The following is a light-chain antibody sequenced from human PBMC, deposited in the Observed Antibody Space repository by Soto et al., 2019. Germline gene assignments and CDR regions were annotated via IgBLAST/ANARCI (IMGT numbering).Light chain of an antibody. CDR3: QSYDRSLSGYV. Sequence: QSVLTQPPSVSGAPGQRVTISCTGSSSNIGAGYDVPWYQQLPGTAPKLLIYGNSNRPSGVPDRFSGSKSGTSASLAITGPPDEDEADHYCQSYDRSLSGYVFGTGTKLTVL. CDR1: SSNIGAGYD. V-gene: IGLV1-40*01. CDR2: GNS. J-gene: IGLJ1*01.